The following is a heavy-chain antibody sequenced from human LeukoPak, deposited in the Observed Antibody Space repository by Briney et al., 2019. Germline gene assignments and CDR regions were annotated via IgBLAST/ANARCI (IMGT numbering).Heavy chain of an antibody. CDR3: ARDDPAYYYFDY. J-gene: IGHJ4*02. CDR2: INPSGGST. D-gene: IGHD1-26*01. CDR1: GYTFTSYG. V-gene: IGHV1-46*01. Sequence: ASVKVSCKASGYTFTSYGISWVRQAPGQGLEWMGIINPSGGSTSYAQKFQGRVTMTRDTSTSTVYMELSSLRSEDTAVYYCARDDPAYYYFDYWGQGTLVTVSS.